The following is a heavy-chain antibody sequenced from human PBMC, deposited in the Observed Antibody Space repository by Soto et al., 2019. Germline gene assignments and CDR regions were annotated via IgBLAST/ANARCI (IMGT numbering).Heavy chain of an antibody. CDR2: INQDGGIK. J-gene: IGHJ6*02. CDR1: GFTFSNYW. V-gene: IGHV3-7*02. CDR3: AKPLRSAYYTDCYVVAV. Sequence: GGSLRLSCAASGFTFSNYWMSWVRQAPGKGLEWVADINQDGGIKHYADSVKGRFTISRDNAKNSLYLQMNSLRAEDTAVYYCAKPLRSAYYTDCYVVAVWGQGTTVTVSS. D-gene: IGHD3-3*01.